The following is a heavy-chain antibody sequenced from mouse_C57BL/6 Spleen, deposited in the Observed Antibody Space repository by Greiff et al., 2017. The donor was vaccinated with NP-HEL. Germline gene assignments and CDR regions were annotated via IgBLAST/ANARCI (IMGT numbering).Heavy chain of an antibody. D-gene: IGHD2-4*01. CDR3: ARYPYYDYDGGFAY. J-gene: IGHJ3*01. CDR1: GYTFTSYW. Sequence: QVQLQQPGAELVRPGSSVKLSCKASGYTFTSYWMHWVKQRPIQGLEWIGNIDPSDSETHYNQKFKDKATLTVDKSSSTAYMQLSSLTSEDSAVYYCARYPYYDYDGGFAYWGQGTLVTVSA. V-gene: IGHV1-52*01. CDR2: IDPSDSET.